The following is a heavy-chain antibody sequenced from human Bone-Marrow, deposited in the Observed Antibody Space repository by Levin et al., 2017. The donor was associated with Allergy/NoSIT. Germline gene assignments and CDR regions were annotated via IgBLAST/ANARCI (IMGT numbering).Heavy chain of an antibody. Sequence: GGSLRLSCAASGFTFSSYGMHWVRQAPGKGLEWVAVISYDGSNKYYADSVKGRFTISRDNSKNTLYLQMNSLRAEDTAVYYCAKGLGSGWYLDYWGQGTLVTVSS. J-gene: IGHJ4*02. D-gene: IGHD6-19*01. CDR1: GFTFSSYG. CDR3: AKGLGSGWYLDY. V-gene: IGHV3-30*18. CDR2: ISYDGSNK.